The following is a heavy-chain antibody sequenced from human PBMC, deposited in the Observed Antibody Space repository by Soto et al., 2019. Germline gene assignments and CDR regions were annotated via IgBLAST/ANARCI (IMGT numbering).Heavy chain of an antibody. D-gene: IGHD3-16*01. V-gene: IGHV3-64*01. CDR3: ARVGGKDY. Sequence: PGGSLRLSCAASGFTFSSYAMHWVRQAPGKGLEYVSAISSNGGSTYYANSVKGRFTISRDNSKNTLYLQMGSLRAEDMAVYYCARVGGKDYWGQGTLVTVSS. J-gene: IGHJ4*02. CDR1: GFTFSSYA. CDR2: ISSNGGST.